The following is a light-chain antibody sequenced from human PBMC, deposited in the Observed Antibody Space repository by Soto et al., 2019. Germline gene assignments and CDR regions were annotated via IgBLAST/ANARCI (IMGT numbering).Light chain of an antibody. V-gene: IGKV3-20*01. CDR2: DAS. J-gene: IGKJ1*01. Sequence: ELGLRQSPGTLSLSLGERATFSCRASQSVSSSYLAWYQQKPGQAPRLLIYDASSRATGIPDRFSGSGSGTDFTLTISRMEPEDFAVYYCQQYGSSPTTFGQGAKVEIK. CDR1: QSVSSSY. CDR3: QQYGSSPTT.